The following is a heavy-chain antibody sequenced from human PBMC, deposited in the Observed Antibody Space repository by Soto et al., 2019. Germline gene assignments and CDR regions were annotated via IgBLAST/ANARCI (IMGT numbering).Heavy chain of an antibody. V-gene: IGHV3-48*02. Sequence: EVQLVESGGGSVQPWGSLRLSCAASGFTFSTFSMNWFRQAPGRGLEWISYISGGGRPISYADSVKGRFTISRDNAKNSLYLQMDSLTDEDTAVYYCARDLGWAFDSWGQGTQVTVSS. CDR3: ARDLGWAFDS. J-gene: IGHJ4*02. CDR1: GFTFSTFS. D-gene: IGHD6-19*01. CDR2: ISGGGRPI.